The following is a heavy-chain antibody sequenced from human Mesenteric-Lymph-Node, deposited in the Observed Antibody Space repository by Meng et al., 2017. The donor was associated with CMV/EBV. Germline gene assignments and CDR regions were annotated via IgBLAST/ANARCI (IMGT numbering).Heavy chain of an antibody. CDR2: IYYSGST. Sequence: SGGSVSSSLYYWGWFRQPPGKGLEWIGSIYYSGSTYYNASLKSRVTISVDTSKNQFSLRLNSVTAADTAVYYCARRSGTYSIKYFDYWGQGTLVTVSS. CDR3: ARRSGTYSIKYFDY. CDR1: GGSVSSSLYY. D-gene: IGHD1-26*01. J-gene: IGHJ4*02. V-gene: IGHV4-39*01.